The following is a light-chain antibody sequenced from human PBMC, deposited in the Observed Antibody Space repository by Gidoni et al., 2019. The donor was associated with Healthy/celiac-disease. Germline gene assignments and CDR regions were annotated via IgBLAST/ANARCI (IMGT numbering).Light chain of an antibody. Sequence: DIQMTQSPSTLSASVGDRVTITCRASQSISSWLAWYQQKPSRFSGSGSGTEFTLTISSLQPDDFATYYCQQYNSYSWTFGQGTKVEIK. J-gene: IGKJ1*01. CDR3: QQYNSYSWT. CDR1: QSISSW. V-gene: IGKV1-5*01.